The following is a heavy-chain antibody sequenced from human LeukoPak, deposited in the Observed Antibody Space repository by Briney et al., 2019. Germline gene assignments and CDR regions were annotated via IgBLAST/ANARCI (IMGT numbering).Heavy chain of an antibody. Sequence: PGGSLRLSCAASGFTFSSYGMHWVRQAPGKGLEWVAFIRFDGSYKSYADSVKGRFTISRDNSKNTLYLQMNSQRAEDTAVYYCAKDDAEYFQHWGQGTLVTVSS. J-gene: IGHJ1*01. CDR3: AKDDAEYFQH. V-gene: IGHV3-30*02. CDR1: GFTFSSYG. CDR2: IRFDGSYK.